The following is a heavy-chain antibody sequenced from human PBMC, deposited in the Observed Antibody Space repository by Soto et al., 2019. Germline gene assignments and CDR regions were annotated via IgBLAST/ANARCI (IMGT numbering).Heavy chain of an antibody. CDR3: ARMWMYSSSWYFDY. V-gene: IGHV3-33*01. D-gene: IGHD6-13*01. Sequence: GVSLRLSCAASGFTFSSYGMHWVRQAPGKGLEWVAVIWYDGSNKYYADSVKGRFTISRDNSKNTLYLQMNSLRAEDTAVYYCARMWMYSSSWYFDYWGQGTLVTVSS. CDR1: GFTFSSYG. CDR2: IWYDGSNK. J-gene: IGHJ4*02.